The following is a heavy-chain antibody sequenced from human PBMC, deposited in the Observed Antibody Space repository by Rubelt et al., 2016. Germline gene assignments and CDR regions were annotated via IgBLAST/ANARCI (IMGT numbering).Heavy chain of an antibody. CDR1: GYNFTTLA. CDR3: ARGHYGA. J-gene: IGHJ5*02. Sequence: QAQLVQSGSELKKPGASVKVSCQASGYNFTTLAMNWVRQAPGQGLEWMGWINANTGDPTYAQGFTGRFVFALDTSVNTAYLQISSLQPEDTAVYFCARGHYGAWGQGTLVTVSS. D-gene: IGHD4/OR15-4a*01. CDR2: INANTGDP. V-gene: IGHV7-4-1*02.